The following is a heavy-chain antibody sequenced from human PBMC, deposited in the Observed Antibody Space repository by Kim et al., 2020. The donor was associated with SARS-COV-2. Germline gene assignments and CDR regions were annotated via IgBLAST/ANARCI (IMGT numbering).Heavy chain of an antibody. Sequence: GGSLRLSCAASGFTFSSYWMSWVRQAPGKGLEWVANIKQDGSEKYYVDSVKGRFTISRDNAKNSLYLQMNSLRAEDTAVYYCARDQGGYCSGGSCYYYGMDVWGQGTTVTVSS. CDR2: IKQDGSEK. CDR3: ARDQGGYCSGGSCYYYGMDV. D-gene: IGHD2-15*01. J-gene: IGHJ6*02. CDR1: GFTFSSYW. V-gene: IGHV3-7*01.